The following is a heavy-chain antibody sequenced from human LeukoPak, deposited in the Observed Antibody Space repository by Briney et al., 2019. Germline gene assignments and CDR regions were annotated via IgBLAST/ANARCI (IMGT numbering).Heavy chain of an antibody. Sequence: GGSLRLSCAGPGFMFSTYAMSWVRQAPGQGLEWISGISGTGGSTYYADSVKGRFTISRDNSKNMMFLEMNSLTAEDTAIYYCVRDRGTYRPIDYWGQGTLVTVSS. V-gene: IGHV3-23*01. J-gene: IGHJ4*02. CDR3: VRDRGTYRPIDY. CDR1: GFMFSTYA. CDR2: ISGTGGST. D-gene: IGHD1-26*01.